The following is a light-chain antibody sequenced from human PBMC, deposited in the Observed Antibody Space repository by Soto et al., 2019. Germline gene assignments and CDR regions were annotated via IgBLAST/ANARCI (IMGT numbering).Light chain of an antibody. J-gene: IGLJ2*01. CDR1: SSDVGGYNY. CDR2: EVS. V-gene: IGLV2-14*01. CDR3: SSYTPSNTA. Sequence: QSALTQPASVSGSPGQSITISCTGTSSDVGGYNYVSWYQQHPGKAPKLMIYEVSNRPSGVSYRFSGSKSGNTASLTISGLQAEDEADYYCSSYTPSNTAFGGGTKLTVL.